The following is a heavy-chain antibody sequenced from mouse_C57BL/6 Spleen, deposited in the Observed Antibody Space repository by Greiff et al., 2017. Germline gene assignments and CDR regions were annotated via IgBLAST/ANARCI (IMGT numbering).Heavy chain of an antibody. D-gene: IGHD2-2*01. J-gene: IGHJ2*01. CDR1: GFTFSDYY. Sequence: EVKLMESGGGLVQPGGSLKLSCAASGFTFSDYYMYWVRQTPEKRLEWVAYISNGGGSPYYPDTVKGRFTISRDNAKNTLYLQMSRLKSEDTAMYYCARQVIYYGYDGYFDYWGQGTTLTVAS. V-gene: IGHV5-12*01. CDR2: ISNGGGSP. CDR3: ARQVIYYGYDGYFDY.